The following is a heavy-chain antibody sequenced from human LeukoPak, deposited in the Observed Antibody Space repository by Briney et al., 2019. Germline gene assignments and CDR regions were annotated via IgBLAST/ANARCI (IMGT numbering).Heavy chain of an antibody. V-gene: IGHV4-61*02. CDR2: IYTSGST. CDR3: AREEGYSYGDFDY. D-gene: IGHD5-18*01. J-gene: IGHJ4*02. CDR1: GGSISSGSYY. Sequence: PSETLSLTCTVSGGSISSGSYYWSWIRQPAGKGLEWIGRIYTSGSTNYNPSLKSRVTISVDTSKNQFSLKLSSVAAADTAVYYCAREEGYSYGDFDYWGQGTLVTVSS.